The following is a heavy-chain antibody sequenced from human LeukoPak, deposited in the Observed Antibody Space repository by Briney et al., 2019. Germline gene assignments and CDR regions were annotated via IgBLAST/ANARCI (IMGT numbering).Heavy chain of an antibody. CDR2: INFYSGNT. J-gene: IGHJ4*02. CDR3: VFGECSSTSCYPRRDS. Sequence: ASVKVSCKVSGYRFTTYGISWVRQAPGQGLEYMGCINFYSGNTDYTQNFQGRLTLAADTSTATAYMELRSLTSDDTAIYYCVFGECSSTSCYPRRDSWGQGSLVTVSS. CDR1: GYRFTTYG. D-gene: IGHD2-2*01. V-gene: IGHV1-18*01.